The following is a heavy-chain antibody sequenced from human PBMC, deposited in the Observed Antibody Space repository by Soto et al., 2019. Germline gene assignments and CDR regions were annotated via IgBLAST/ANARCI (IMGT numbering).Heavy chain of an antibody. CDR2: FYYDGRT. D-gene: IGHD2-21*01. CDR3: PRRSHIVVAPT. CDR1: GASFSDANYY. J-gene: IGHJ4*02. Sequence: PSETLSLTCIVSGASFSDANYYWVWIRQPPGEGLEWIGSFYYDGRTYYNASLKSRVTISVDTSKNHFSLMLTSVTAADTAVYYSPRRSHIVVAPTWGQGTLVTVSS. V-gene: IGHV4-39*02.